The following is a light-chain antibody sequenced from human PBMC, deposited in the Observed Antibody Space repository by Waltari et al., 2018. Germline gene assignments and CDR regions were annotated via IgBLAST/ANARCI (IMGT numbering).Light chain of an antibody. Sequence: TLSCSASQGVSRALAWYQQKPGQAPRLLIYGASSRATGIPDRFSGSGSGTDFSLTISRLEPEDFAVYYCQHYVRLPVTFGQGTKVEIK. CDR3: QHYVRLPVT. CDR1: QGVSRA. J-gene: IGKJ1*01. V-gene: IGKV3-20*01. CDR2: GAS.